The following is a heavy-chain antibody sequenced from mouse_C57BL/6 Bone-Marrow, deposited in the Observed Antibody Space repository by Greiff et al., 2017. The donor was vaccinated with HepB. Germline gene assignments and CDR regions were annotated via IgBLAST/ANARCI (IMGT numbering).Heavy chain of an antibody. CDR2: IDPEDGDT. V-gene: IGHV14-1*01. CDR3: TPTIDYYYDRFAY. CDR1: GFNIKDYY. J-gene: IGHJ3*01. D-gene: IGHD2-4*01. Sequence: VQLQQSGAELVRPGASVKLSCTASGFNIKDYYMHWVKQRPEQGLEWIGRIDPEDGDTEYAPKFQGKATMTADTSSNTAYLQLSSLTSEDTAVYYCTPTIDYYYDRFAYWGQGTLVTFSA.